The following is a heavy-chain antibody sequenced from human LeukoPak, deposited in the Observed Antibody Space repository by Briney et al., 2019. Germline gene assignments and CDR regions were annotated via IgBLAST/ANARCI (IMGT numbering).Heavy chain of an antibody. D-gene: IGHD2-15*01. CDR3: AKDMAHHCSGGSCYSGPEDY. J-gene: IGHJ4*02. V-gene: IGHV3-9*01. CDR1: GFTFDDYA. Sequence: GGSLRLSCAASGFTFDDYAMHWVRQAPGKGLEWVSGISWNSGSIGYADSVKGRFTISRDNAKNSLYLQMNSLRAEDTALYYCAKDMAHHCSGGSCYSGPEDYWGQGTLVTVSS. CDR2: ISWNSGSI.